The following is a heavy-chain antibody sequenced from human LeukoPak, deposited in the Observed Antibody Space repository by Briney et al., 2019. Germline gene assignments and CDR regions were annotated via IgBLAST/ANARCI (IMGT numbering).Heavy chain of an antibody. V-gene: IGHV4-30-4*01. J-gene: IGHJ3*02. D-gene: IGHD1-1*01. CDR3: ARLRTTLDAFDI. Sequence: SQTLSLTCTVSGGSISSGDYYWSWIRQPPGKGLEWIGYIYYSGSTYYNPSLKSRVTISVDTSKNQFSLKLSSVTAADTAVYYCARLRTTLDAFDIWGQGTMVTVSS. CDR1: GGSISSGDYY. CDR2: IYYSGST.